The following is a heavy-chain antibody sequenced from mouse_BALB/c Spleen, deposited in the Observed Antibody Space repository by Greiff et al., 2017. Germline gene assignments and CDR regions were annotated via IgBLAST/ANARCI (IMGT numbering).Heavy chain of an antibody. CDR1: GFTFSSYG. CDR2: INSNGGST. D-gene: IGHD1-1*01. CDR3: ARHGSSYYYAMDY. Sequence: EVQGVESGGGLVQPGGSLKLSYAASGFTFSSYGMSWVRQTPDKRLELVATINSNGGSTYYPDSVKGRFTISRDNAKNTLYLQMSSLKSEDTAMYYCARHGSSYYYAMDYWGQGTSVTVSS. V-gene: IGHV5-6-3*01. J-gene: IGHJ4*01.